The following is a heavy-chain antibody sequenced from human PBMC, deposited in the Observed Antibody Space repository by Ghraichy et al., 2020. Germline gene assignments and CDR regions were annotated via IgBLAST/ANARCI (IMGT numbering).Heavy chain of an antibody. J-gene: IGHJ4*02. Sequence: GSLRLSCEASGFPLRSYNMNWVRRAPGKGLEWVSFISRSSNTIYYADSVKGRFTISRDNDRFSLYLQMNSLRVEDTAIYYCAADLGSGSLYDYFDTWGQGVMVTVSS. CDR3: AADLGSGSLYDYFDT. D-gene: IGHD3-10*01. V-gene: IGHV3-48*04. CDR1: GFPLRSYN. CDR2: ISRSSNTI.